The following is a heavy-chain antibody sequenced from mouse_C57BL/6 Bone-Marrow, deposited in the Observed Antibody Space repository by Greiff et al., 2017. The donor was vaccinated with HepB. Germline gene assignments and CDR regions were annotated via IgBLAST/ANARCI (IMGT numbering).Heavy chain of an antibody. CDR2: INYDGSST. V-gene: IGHV5-16*01. Sequence: EVKLMESEGGLVQPGSSMKLSCTASGFTFSDYYMAWVRQVPEKGLEWVANINYDGSSTYYLDSLKSRFIISRDNAKNILYLQMSSLKSEDTATYYCAREGVSRGFGYWGQGTLVTVSA. CDR1: GFTFSDYY. D-gene: IGHD6-2*01. J-gene: IGHJ3*01. CDR3: AREGVSRGFGY.